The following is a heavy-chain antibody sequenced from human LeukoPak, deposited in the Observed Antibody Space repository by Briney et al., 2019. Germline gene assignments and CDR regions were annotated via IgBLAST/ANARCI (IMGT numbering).Heavy chain of an antibody. V-gene: IGHV4-34*01. CDR1: GGSFSGYY. Sequence: PSETLSPTCAVYGGSFSGYYWSWIRQPPGKGLEWIGEINHSGSTKYNPSLKSRVTISVDTSKNQFSLKVSSVTAADTAVYYCARSVMITFGGVIVIPWGQGTLVTVSS. CDR3: ARSVMITFGGVIVIP. D-gene: IGHD3-16*02. J-gene: IGHJ5*02. CDR2: INHSGST.